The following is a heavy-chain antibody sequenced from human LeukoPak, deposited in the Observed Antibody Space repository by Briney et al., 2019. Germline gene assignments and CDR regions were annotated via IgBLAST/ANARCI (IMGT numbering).Heavy chain of an antibody. CDR2: MNPNSGNT. J-gene: IGHJ6*02. CDR3: AGGLYFDWLLHDYYYYYGMDV. Sequence: ASVKVSCKASGYTFTSYDINWVRQATGQGLEWMGWMNPNSGNTGYAQKFQGRVTMTRNTSISTAYMELSSLRSEGTAVYYCAGGLYFDWLLHDYYYYYGMDVWGQGTTVTVSS. D-gene: IGHD3-9*01. CDR1: GYTFTSYD. V-gene: IGHV1-8*01.